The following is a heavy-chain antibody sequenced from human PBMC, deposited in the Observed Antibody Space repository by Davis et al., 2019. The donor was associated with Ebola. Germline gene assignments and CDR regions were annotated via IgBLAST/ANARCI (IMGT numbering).Heavy chain of an antibody. J-gene: IGHJ6*04. D-gene: IGHD3-22*01. Sequence: SETLSLTCAVSDGSISSDGYSWSWIRQPPGKGLEWIGYIYDSGSTYYNPSLKSRVTISVDRSKNNFSLKLSSVTAADTAVYYCARDRLPYDSSGYYYYYYYGMDVWGKGTTVTVSS. CDR1: DGSISSDGYS. CDR2: IYDSGST. V-gene: IGHV4-30-2*01. CDR3: ARDRLPYDSSGYYYYYYYGMDV.